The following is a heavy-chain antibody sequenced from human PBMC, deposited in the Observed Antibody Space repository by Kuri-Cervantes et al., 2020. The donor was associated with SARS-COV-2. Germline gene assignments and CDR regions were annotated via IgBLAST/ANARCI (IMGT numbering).Heavy chain of an antibody. CDR1: GFTFSSYG. CDR2: ISYDGSNK. Sequence: GESLKISCAASGFTFSSYGMHWVRQAPGKGLEWVAVISYDGSNKYHADSVKGRFTISRDNSKNTLYLQMNSLRAEDTAVYYCAKALGNYYYYGMDVWGQGTTVTVSS. J-gene: IGHJ6*02. V-gene: IGHV3-30*18. D-gene: IGHD7-27*01. CDR3: AKALGNYYYYGMDV.